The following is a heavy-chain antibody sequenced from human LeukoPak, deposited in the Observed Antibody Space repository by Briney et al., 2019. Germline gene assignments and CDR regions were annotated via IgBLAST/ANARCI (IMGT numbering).Heavy chain of an antibody. CDR1: GYTFTDYY. V-gene: IGHV1-69-2*01. CDR3: ATGVLRFLEWYYYMDV. D-gene: IGHD3-3*01. CDR2: VDPEDGET. Sequence: ASVKVSCKXSGYTFTDYYMHWVQQAPGKGLEWMGLVDPEDGETIYAEKFQGRVTITADTSTDTAYMELSSLRSEDTAVYYCATGVLRFLEWYYYMDVWGKGTTVTVSS. J-gene: IGHJ6*03.